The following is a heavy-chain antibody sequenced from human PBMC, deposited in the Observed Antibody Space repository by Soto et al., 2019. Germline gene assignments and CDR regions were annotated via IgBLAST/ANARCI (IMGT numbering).Heavy chain of an antibody. CDR2: IRSKANSYAT. CDR3: IARYYGMDV. CDR1: GFTFSGSA. J-gene: IGHJ6*02. Sequence: EVQLVESGGGLVQPGGSLKLSCAASGFTFSGSAMHWVRQASGKGLEWVGRIRSKANSYATAYAASVKGRFTISRDDSKNTVYLQMNSLKTEDTAVYYCIARYYGMDVWGQGTTVTVS. V-gene: IGHV3-73*02.